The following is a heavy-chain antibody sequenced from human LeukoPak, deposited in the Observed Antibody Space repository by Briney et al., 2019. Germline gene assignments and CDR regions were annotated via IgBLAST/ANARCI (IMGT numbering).Heavy chain of an antibody. V-gene: IGHV1-2*02. D-gene: IGHD6-13*01. J-gene: IGHJ4*02. Sequence: ASVKVSCKASGYTFTGYYMHWVRQAPGQGLEWMGWINPNSGGTNYAQKFQGRVTMTRDTSISTAYMELSRLRSDDTAVYYCARDFGDGYSSSWYGEEVGYWGQGTLVTVSS. CDR1: GYTFTGYY. CDR2: INPNSGGT. CDR3: ARDFGDGYSSSWYGEEVGY.